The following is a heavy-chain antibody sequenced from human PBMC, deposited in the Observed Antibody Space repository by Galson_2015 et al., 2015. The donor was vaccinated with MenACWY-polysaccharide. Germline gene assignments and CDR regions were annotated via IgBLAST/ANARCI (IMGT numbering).Heavy chain of an antibody. J-gene: IGHJ4*01. CDR2: INPSGGST. V-gene: IGHV1-46*01. CDR1: GYTFTNYY. Sequence: SVKVSCKASGYTFTNYYIHWGRQAPGQGLEWLGFINPSGGSTSYAQKYQGRVTMTRDTSTGTVYVGLSSLRSEDTAVYYCARNAASGLDYWGHGTLVTVSS. D-gene: IGHD3-10*01. CDR3: ARNAASGLDY.